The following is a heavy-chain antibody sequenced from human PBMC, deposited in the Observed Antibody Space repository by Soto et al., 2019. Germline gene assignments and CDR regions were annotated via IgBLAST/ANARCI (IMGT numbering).Heavy chain of an antibody. CDR2: INHSGST. CDR3: ARGRDGDYDY. J-gene: IGHJ4*02. D-gene: IGHD4-17*01. Sequence: SETLSLTCAVYGGSFSGYYWSWIRQPPGKGLEWIGEINHSGSTNYNPSLKSRVTISVDTSKNQFSLKLSSVTAADTAVYYCARGRDGDYDYWGQGTLVTVSS. V-gene: IGHV4-34*01. CDR1: GGSFSGYY.